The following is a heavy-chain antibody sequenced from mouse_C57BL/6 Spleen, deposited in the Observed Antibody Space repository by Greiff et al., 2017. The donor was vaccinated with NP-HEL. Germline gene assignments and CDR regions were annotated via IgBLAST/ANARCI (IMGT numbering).Heavy chain of an antibody. CDR1: GYTFTSYW. CDR3: ASGEDSSGPTFAY. J-gene: IGHJ3*01. CDR2: IHPNSGST. Sequence: QVQLQQPGAELVKPGASVKLSCKASGYTFTSYWMHWVKQRPGQGLEWIGMIHPNSGSTNYNEKFKRKATLTVDKSSRTAYMQLSSLTSEDSAVYYCASGEDSSGPTFAYWGQGTLVTVSA. D-gene: IGHD3-2*02. V-gene: IGHV1-64*01.